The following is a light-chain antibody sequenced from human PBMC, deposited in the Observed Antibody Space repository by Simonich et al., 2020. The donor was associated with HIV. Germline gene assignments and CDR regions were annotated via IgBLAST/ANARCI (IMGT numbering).Light chain of an antibody. J-gene: IGLJ1*01. CDR2: GNS. V-gene: IGLV1-40*01. CDR1: SSNIGAGCD. Sequence: QSVLTQPPSVSGAPGQRVTISCTGSSSNIGAGCDLHWYQQLPGTAPQLLISGNSNRPSGVPDRFSGSKSGTSASLAITGLQAEDEADYYCQSYDSSLSGYVFGTGTKVTVL. CDR3: QSYDSSLSGYV.